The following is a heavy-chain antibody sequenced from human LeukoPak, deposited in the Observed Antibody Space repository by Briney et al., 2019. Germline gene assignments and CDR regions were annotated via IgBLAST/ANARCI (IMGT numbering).Heavy chain of an antibody. CDR3: ARDRDRAAADTWFDP. Sequence: ASVKVSCKASGYTFTGYYMHWVRQAPGQGLEWMGWINPNSGGTNYAQYFQGRVTMTRDTSISTAYMELSSLRSDDTAVYYCARDRDRAAADTWFDPWGQGTLVTVSS. J-gene: IGHJ5*02. D-gene: IGHD6-13*01. CDR2: INPNSGGT. CDR1: GYTFTGYY. V-gene: IGHV1-2*02.